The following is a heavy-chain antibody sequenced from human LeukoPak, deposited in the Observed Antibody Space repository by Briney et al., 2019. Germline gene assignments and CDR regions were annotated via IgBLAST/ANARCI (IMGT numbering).Heavy chain of an antibody. J-gene: IGHJ4*02. V-gene: IGHV3-30*02. D-gene: IGHD5-18*01. Sequence: GGSLRLSCAASGFTFSSYGVHWVRQAPGKGLEWVAFIRYDGSNKYYADSVKGRFTISRDNSKNTLYLQMNSLRAEDTAVYYCAKDFGRGYSLGGDYWGQGTLVTVSS. CDR2: IRYDGSNK. CDR1: GFTFSSYG. CDR3: AKDFGRGYSLGGDY.